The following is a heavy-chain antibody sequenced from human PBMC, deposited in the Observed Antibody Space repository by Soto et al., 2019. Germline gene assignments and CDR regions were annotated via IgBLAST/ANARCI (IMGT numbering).Heavy chain of an antibody. CDR1: GFTFSSYA. CDR2: ISGSGGST. V-gene: IGHV3-23*01. Sequence: GGSLRLSCAASGFTFSSYAMSWVRQAPGKGLEWVSAISGSGGSTYYADSVKGRFTISRDNSKNTLYLQMNSLRAEDTAVYYCARGLRGDNWFDPWGQGTLVTVSS. D-gene: IGHD3-16*01. CDR3: ARGLRGDNWFDP. J-gene: IGHJ5*02.